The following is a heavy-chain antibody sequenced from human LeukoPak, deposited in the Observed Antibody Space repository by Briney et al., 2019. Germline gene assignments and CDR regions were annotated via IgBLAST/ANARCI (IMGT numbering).Heavy chain of an antibody. V-gene: IGHV3-21*01. D-gene: IGHD6-13*01. CDR2: ISSSSSYI. J-gene: IGHJ4*02. Sequence: ETLSLTCAVYGGSFSGYYWSWIRQAPGKGLEWVSSISSSSSYIYYADSVKGRFTISRDNAKNSLYLQMNSLRAEDTAVYYCARDRAIAAAGDYWGQGTLVTVSS. CDR1: GGSFSGYY. CDR3: ARDRAIAAAGDY.